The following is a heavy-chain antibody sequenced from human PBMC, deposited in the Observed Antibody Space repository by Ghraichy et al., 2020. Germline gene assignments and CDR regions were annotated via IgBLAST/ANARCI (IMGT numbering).Heavy chain of an antibody. D-gene: IGHD2-2*01. CDR3: AGDRFQSGIVPAARANYYYHGMDV. V-gene: IGHV3-7*01. CDR1: GFTFSSYW. J-gene: IGHJ6*02. CDR2: IKQDGSEK. Sequence: GSLRLSCAASGFTFSSYWMSWVRQAPGKGLEGVANIKQDGSEKYYVDSVKGRFTISRDNAKNSLYLQMNSLRAEDTAVYYCAGDRFQSGIVPAARANYYYHGMDVWGQGTTVTVSS.